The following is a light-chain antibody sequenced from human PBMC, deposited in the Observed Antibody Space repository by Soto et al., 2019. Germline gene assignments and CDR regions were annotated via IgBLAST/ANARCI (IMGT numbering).Light chain of an antibody. CDR3: ASWEDILSGYV. J-gene: IGLJ1*01. V-gene: IGLV1-44*01. Sequence: QTVVTQPPSASGTPGQRVTISCSGSPSNIGSNTVNWYQQLPGTAPKVLIYNDNQRPSGVPDRFSGSKSGTSASLAISGLQSEDEADYYCASWEDILSGYVFGTGTQLTVL. CDR2: NDN. CDR1: PSNIGSNT.